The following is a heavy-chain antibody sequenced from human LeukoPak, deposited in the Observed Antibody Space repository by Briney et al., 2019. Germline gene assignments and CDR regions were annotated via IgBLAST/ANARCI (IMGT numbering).Heavy chain of an antibody. D-gene: IGHD5-18*01. V-gene: IGHV5-51*01. CDR3: ARQDTAMVGFIDY. CDR2: IYPGDSDT. J-gene: IGHJ4*02. Sequence: NHGESLKISCKGSGYSFTSYWIGWVRQLPGKGLEWMGIIYPGDSDTRYSPSFQGQVTISADKSISTAYLQWSSLKASDTAMYYCARQDTAMVGFIDYWGQGTLVTVSS. CDR1: GYSFTSYW.